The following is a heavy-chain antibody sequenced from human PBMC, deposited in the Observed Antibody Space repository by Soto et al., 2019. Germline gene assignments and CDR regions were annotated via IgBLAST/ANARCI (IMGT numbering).Heavy chain of an antibody. D-gene: IGHD6-6*01. CDR3: ARDRKGSSSLQGPDY. V-gene: IGHV3-30*03. CDR1: GFTFSSYG. CDR2: ISYDGSNK. J-gene: IGHJ4*02. Sequence: GGSLRLSCAASGFTFSSYGMHWVRQAPGKGLEWVAVISYDGSNKYYADSVKGRFTISRDNSKNTLYLQMNSLRAEDTAVYYCARDRKGSSSLQGPDYWGQGNLVTVSS.